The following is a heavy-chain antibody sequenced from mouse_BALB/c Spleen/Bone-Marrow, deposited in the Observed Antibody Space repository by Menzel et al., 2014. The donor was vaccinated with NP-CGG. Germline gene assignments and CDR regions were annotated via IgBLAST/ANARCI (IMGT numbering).Heavy chain of an antibody. Sequence: QVQLQQSGAELVRPGASVKLSCKASGYSFTNYWMNWMKQRPGQGLEWIGMIHPSDSETRLNQKFKNKATLTVDKSSSTAYMQLSSPTSEDSAVYYCASDDSDGSWFAYWGQGTLVTVSA. J-gene: IGHJ3*01. CDR2: IHPSDSET. CDR1: GYSFTNYW. CDR3: ASDDSDGSWFAY. D-gene: IGHD2-4*01. V-gene: IGHV1-74*01.